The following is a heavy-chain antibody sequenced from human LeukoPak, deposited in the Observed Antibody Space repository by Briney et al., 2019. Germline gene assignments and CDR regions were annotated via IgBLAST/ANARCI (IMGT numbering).Heavy chain of an antibody. CDR3: ARHGEWELPRSDAFDI. D-gene: IGHD1-26*01. J-gene: IGHJ3*02. Sequence: SETLSLTCAVYGGSFSGYYWSWIRQPPGKGLEWIGEINHSGSTNYNPSLKSRVTISVDTSKNQFSLKLSSVTAADTAVYYCARHGEWELPRSDAFDIWGQGTMVTVSS. CDR1: GGSFSGYY. CDR2: INHSGST. V-gene: IGHV4-34*01.